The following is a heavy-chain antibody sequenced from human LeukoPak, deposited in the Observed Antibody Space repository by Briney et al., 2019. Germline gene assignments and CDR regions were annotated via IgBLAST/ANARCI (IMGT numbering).Heavy chain of an antibody. J-gene: IGHJ6*02. D-gene: IGHD3-3*01. CDR2: INTNTGNP. CDR3: ARVLPYDFESYYYYGMDV. V-gene: IGHV7-4-1*02. CDR1: GYTFTSYA. Sequence: ASVTVSCKASGYTFTSYAMNWVRQAPGQGLEWMGWINTNTGNPTYAQGFTGRFVFSLDTSVSTAYLQISSLKAEDTAVYYCARVLPYDFESYYYYGMDVWGQGTTVTVSS.